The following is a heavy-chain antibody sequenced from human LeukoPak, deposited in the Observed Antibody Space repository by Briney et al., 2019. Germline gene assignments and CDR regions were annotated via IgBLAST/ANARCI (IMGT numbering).Heavy chain of an antibody. CDR1: GFSFDDYA. CDR2: IGWNSGGI. CDR3: VKVTAAGFVDY. V-gene: IGHV3-9*01. D-gene: IGHD6-13*01. Sequence: GRSLRLSCAASGFSFDDYAMHWVLQAPGKGLEWVSGIGWNSGGIVYVDSVKGRFTISRDNAKNSLYLQMNSLGAEDTALYYCVKVTAAGFVDYWGQGTLVTDSS. J-gene: IGHJ4*02.